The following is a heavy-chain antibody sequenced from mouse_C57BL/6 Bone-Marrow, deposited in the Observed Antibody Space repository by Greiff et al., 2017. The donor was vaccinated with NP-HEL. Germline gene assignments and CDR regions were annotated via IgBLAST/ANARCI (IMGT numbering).Heavy chain of an antibody. D-gene: IGHD1-1*01. Sequence: QVQLKESGAELVKPGASVKLSCKASGYTFTSYWMHWVKQRPGQGLEWIGMIHPNSGSTNYNEKFKSKATLTVDKSSSTAYMQLSSLTSEDSAVYYCATYYYGSSYEGWFAYWGQGTLVTVSA. J-gene: IGHJ3*01. V-gene: IGHV1-64*01. CDR3: ATYYYGSSYEGWFAY. CDR2: IHPNSGST. CDR1: GYTFTSYW.